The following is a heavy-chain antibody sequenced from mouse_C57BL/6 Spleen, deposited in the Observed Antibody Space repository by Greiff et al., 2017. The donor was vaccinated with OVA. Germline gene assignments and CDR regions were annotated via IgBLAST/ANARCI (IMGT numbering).Heavy chain of an antibody. CDR3: ARDGYYGLYFDV. CDR1: GFTFSDYY. D-gene: IGHD1-1*01. CDR2: INYDGSST. Sequence: EVQLVESEGGLVQPGSSMKLSCTASGFTFSDYYMAWVRQVPEKGLEWVANINYDGSSTYYLDSLKSRFIISRDNAKNILYLQMSSLKSEDTATYYCARDGYYGLYFDVWGTGTTVTVSS. V-gene: IGHV5-16*01. J-gene: IGHJ1*03.